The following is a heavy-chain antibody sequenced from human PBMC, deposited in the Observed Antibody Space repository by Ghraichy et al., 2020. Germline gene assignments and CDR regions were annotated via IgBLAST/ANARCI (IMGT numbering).Heavy chain of an antibody. Sequence: LSLTCTVSGGSISSYYWSWIRQPPGKGLEWIGYIYYSGSTNYNPSLKSRVTISVDTSKNQFSLKLSSVTAADTAVYYCARDAYCSSTSCYPRGGMDVWGQGTTVTVSS. CDR1: GGSISSYY. CDR2: IYYSGST. V-gene: IGHV4-59*01. D-gene: IGHD2-2*01. J-gene: IGHJ6*02. CDR3: ARDAYCSSTSCYPRGGMDV.